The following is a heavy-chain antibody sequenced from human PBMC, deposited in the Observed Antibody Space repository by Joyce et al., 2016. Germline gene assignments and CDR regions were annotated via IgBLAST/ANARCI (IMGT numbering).Heavy chain of an antibody. J-gene: IGHJ3*02. CDR3: ARYDYGDAFSI. Sequence: QVQLVQSGAEVKRPGASVKFSCKTSGYTFPRYNIHWVRQAPVQNLEWMGRITTGNGATKYSQRFQGRVTLTRDTSATTAYMEVSSLNSDDTAVYYCARYDYGDAFSIWGQGTMVTVSP. D-gene: IGHD4-17*01. V-gene: IGHV1-3*04. CDR1: GYTFPRYN. CDR2: ITTGNGAT.